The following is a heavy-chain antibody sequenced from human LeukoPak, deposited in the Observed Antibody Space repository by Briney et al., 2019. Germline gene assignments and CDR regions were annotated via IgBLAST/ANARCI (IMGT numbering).Heavy chain of an antibody. V-gene: IGHV3-7*03. D-gene: IGHD1-20*01. CDR3: ARGFNLHAFDI. J-gene: IGHJ3*02. CDR2: INEDGSEK. Sequence: PGGSLRLSCAASGFTFTSYWMSWVRQAPGKGLEWVANINEDGSEKYYVDSVKGRFTISRDNAKNSLYLQMNSLRAEDTAVYYCARGFNLHAFDIWGQGTMVTVSS. CDR1: GFTFTSYW.